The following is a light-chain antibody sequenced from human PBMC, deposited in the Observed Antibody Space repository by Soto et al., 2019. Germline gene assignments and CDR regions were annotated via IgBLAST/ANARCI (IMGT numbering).Light chain of an antibody. CDR2: GAS. CDR1: QSVTNNF. Sequence: IVLTQSPGPLYFSPEERATLSCGASQSVTNNFLAWYQQKPGQAPRLLIYGASSRATGVPDRFSGSGSGTDFTLTISRLEPGDFAVYYCQQYGTPLFTFGPGTKVDI. V-gene: IGKV3-20*01. CDR3: QQYGTPLFT. J-gene: IGKJ3*01.